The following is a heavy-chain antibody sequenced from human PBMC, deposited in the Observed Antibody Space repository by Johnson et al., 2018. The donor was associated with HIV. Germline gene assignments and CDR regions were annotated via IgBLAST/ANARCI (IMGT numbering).Heavy chain of an antibody. V-gene: IGHV3-66*02. CDR1: GFTFSDYY. CDR3: ARARAGAFDI. D-gene: IGHD6-19*01. J-gene: IGHJ3*02. Sequence: EVQLVESGGGLVKPGGSLRLSCAASGFTFSDYYMSWIRQAPGKGLEWVSLIYSGGRTYYTDSVKGRFTISRDNSKNTLYLQMNNLRTEDTAVFYCARARAGAFDIWGQGTMVTVSS. CDR2: IYSGGRT.